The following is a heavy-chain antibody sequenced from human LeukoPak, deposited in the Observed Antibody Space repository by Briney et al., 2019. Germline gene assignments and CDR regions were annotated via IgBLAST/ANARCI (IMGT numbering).Heavy chain of an antibody. J-gene: IGHJ6*02. CDR2: IIPIFGTA. Sequence: SVKVSCKASGYTFTSYDINWVRQAPGQGLEWMGGIIPIFGTANYAQKFQGRVTITADESTSTAYMELSSLRSEDTAVYYCANAQGSGYNYYGMDVWGQGTTVTVSS. V-gene: IGHV1-69*13. CDR3: ANAQGSGYNYYGMDV. CDR1: GYTFTSYD. D-gene: IGHD2-15*01.